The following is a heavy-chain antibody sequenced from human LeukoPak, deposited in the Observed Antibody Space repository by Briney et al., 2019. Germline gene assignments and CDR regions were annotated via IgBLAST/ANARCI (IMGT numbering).Heavy chain of an antibody. J-gene: IGHJ3*02. CDR2: ISYVEGKK. CDR1: GFTFRTYG. V-gene: IGHV3-30*03. Sequence: GGSLRLSCLGSGFTFRTYGMHWVRQAPGKGLEWVAVISYVEGKKDYADSVKGRFTISRDNSKNTLYLQMNSLRAEDTAVYYCARDPGHYYDSSGSNPRALLPPDDAFDIWGQGTMVTVSS. CDR3: ARDPGHYYDSSGSNPRALLPPDDAFDI. D-gene: IGHD3-22*01.